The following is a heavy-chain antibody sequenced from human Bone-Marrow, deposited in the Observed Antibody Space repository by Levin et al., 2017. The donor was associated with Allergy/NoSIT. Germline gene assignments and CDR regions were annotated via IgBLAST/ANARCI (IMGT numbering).Heavy chain of an antibody. J-gene: IGHJ4*02. D-gene: IGHD3-10*01. Sequence: PSETLSLTCAVYGVPLSGSFIGDSWSWIRQSPEKGLEWIGEINPSGTTNYNPSLKSRVIISIDTSKNQFSLRLTSGTAADTALYFCAGGPVGTVSVLGYYFDYWGQGTLVTVS. CDR3: AGGPVGTVSVLGYYFDY. CDR2: INPSGTT. CDR1: GVPLSGSFIGDS. V-gene: IGHV4-34*01.